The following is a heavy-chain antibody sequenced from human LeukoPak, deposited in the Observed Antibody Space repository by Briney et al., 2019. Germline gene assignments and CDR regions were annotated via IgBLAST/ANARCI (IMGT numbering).Heavy chain of an antibody. CDR3: TRDVAVTVFDY. CDR2: ISPYNGNT. V-gene: IGHV1-18*01. J-gene: IGHJ4*02. CDR1: GYTFTTYG. D-gene: IGHD6-19*01. Sequence: ALVKVSCKASGYTFTTYGFSWVRQAPGQGLEWMGWISPYNGNTLYAQKLQGRLTLTTDASTSTAYMELRSLTSDDTAVYYCTRDVAVTVFDYWGQGTLVTVSS.